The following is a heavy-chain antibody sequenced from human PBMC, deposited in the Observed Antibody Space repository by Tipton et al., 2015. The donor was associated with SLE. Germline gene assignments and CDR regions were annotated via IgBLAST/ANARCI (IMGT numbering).Heavy chain of an antibody. CDR3: AKDMGPSRDGSGTSDAFDI. D-gene: IGHD3-10*01. V-gene: IGHV3-43*02. J-gene: IGHJ3*02. CDR2: ISWDGGST. Sequence: SLRLSCSASGFTFSSYAMHWVRQAPGKGLVWVSLISWDGGSTYYADSVKGRFTISRDNSKNSLYLQMNSLRTEDTALYYCAKDMGPSRDGSGTSDAFDIYGQGTMVTVSS. CDR1: GFTFSSYA.